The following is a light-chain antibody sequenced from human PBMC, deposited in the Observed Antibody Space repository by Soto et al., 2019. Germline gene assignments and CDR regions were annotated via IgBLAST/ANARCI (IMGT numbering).Light chain of an antibody. CDR2: AAS. V-gene: IGKV1-39*01. Sequence: DIQMTQSPSSLSASVGDRVTITCRASQTISSYLNWYQQKPGKAPKLLIYAASSLQSGGPSRFSGSGSGTAFTLNISSLQPEDLATYYCQQSHSIPYTFGQGTKLEIK. J-gene: IGKJ2*01. CDR3: QQSHSIPYT. CDR1: QTISSY.